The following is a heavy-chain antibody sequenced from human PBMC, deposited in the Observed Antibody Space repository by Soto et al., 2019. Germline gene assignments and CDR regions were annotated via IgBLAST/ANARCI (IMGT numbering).Heavy chain of an antibody. V-gene: IGHV4-59*08. CDR3: ARQYCSATSCYPDY. CDR1: GGSISTYY. J-gene: IGHJ4*02. CDR2: IYYIGST. Sequence: QVQLQESGPGLVKPSETLSLTCTVSGGSISTYYWSWIRQPPGKGLEWIGYIYYIGSTNYDPSLKSRVTISVDTSKNQFSLRLSSVTAADTAVYYCARQYCSATSCYPDYWGQGTLVTVSS. D-gene: IGHD2-2*01.